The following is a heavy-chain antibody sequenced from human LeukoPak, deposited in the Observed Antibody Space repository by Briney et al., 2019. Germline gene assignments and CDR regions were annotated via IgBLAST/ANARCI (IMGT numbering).Heavy chain of an antibody. CDR2: ISSSSSTI. CDR1: GFTFSNYS. D-gene: IGHD2-21*02. J-gene: IGHJ4*02. CDR3: ARDTHIYCGGGCYPFDY. Sequence: GGSLRLSCAASGFTFSNYSMNWVRQAPGKGLEWVSYISSSSSTIYYTDSVKGRFTISRDNAKNSLYLQMNSLRAEDTAVYYCARDTHIYCGGGCYPFDYWGQGTLVTVSS. V-gene: IGHV3-48*01.